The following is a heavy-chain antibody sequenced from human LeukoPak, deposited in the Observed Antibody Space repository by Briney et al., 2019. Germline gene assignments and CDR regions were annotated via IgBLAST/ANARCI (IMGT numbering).Heavy chain of an antibody. V-gene: IGHV3-74*01. CDR2: LNSHGGIT. D-gene: IGHD6-13*01. CDR3: AREGRVRQQPALPLNF. J-gene: IGHJ4*02. CDR1: GFSLSNYW. Sequence: PGGPLRLSCAASGFSLSNYWMQWVRRAPGKGLEWVARLNSHGGITTYADSVKGRFSISRDNAKNILYLQMNSLSGDDTATYYCAREGRVRQQPALPLNFWGQGTLVTVSA.